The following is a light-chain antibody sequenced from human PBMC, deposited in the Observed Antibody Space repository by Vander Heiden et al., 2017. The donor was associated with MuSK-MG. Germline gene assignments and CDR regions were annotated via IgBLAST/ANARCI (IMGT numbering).Light chain of an antibody. V-gene: IGKV1-33*01. J-gene: IGKJ3*01. CDR3: QQDDNRLFT. CDR2: DAS. CDR1: QDISNY. Sequence: DIQMTQSPSSLSASVGDRVTITCQASQDISNYLNWYQQKPGKAPKLLIYDASNLETGVPSRFSGSGSGTDFTFTISSLQPEDVATYYCQQDDNRLFTFGPGTKVDIK.